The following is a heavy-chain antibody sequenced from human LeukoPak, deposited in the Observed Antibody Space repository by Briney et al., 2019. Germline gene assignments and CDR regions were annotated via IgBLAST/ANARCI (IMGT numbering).Heavy chain of an antibody. CDR1: GYTFTSYA. J-gene: IGHJ6*02. V-gene: IGHV1-3*01. D-gene: IGHD3-22*01. Sequence: GASVKVSCKASGYTFTSYAMHWVRQAPGQRLEWMGWINAGNGNTKYSQKFQGRVTITRDTSASTAYMELSSLRSEDTAVYYCARAPGDSSGPQGYYYYYGMDVWGQGTTVTVSS. CDR2: INAGNGNT. CDR3: ARAPGDSSGPQGYYYYYGMDV.